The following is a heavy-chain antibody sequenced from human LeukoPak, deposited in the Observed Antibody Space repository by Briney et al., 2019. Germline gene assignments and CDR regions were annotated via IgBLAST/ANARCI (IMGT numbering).Heavy chain of an antibody. J-gene: IGHJ4*02. CDR3: ARPRAEYSSSSGNYYFDY. V-gene: IGHV1-46*01. CDR2: INPSGGST. CDR1: GYTFTSYY. D-gene: IGHD6-6*01. Sequence: ASVKVSCKASGYTFTSYYMHWVRQAPGQGLEWMGIINPSGGSTSYAQKFQGRVTMTRDTSTSTVYMELSSLRSEDTAVYYCARPRAEYSSSSGNYYFDYWGQGTLVTVSS.